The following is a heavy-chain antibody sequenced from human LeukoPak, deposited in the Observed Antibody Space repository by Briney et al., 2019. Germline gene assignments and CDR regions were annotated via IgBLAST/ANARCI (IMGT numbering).Heavy chain of an antibody. CDR1: GFTFSSYT. Sequence: GGSLRLSWAASGFTFSSYTMSWVRQAPGKGLEWVSAISGSGGSTYYADSVKGRFTISRDNSKNTLYLQMNSLRAEDTAVYYCAKDVQWLDAFHIWGQGTMVTVSS. CDR3: AKDVQWLDAFHI. V-gene: IGHV3-23*01. D-gene: IGHD6-19*01. J-gene: IGHJ3*02. CDR2: ISGSGGST.